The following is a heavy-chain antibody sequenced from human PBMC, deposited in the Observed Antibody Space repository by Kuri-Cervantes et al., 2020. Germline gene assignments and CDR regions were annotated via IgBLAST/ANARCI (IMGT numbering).Heavy chain of an antibody. J-gene: IGHJ4*02. Sequence: SETLSLTCAVYGGSLSGYYWSWIRQSPGKGLEWIGEINDGGITKYNPSLKSRVTFLIDTSKKQISLKLSSVTAADTAVYYCARPSQWLVGHFDYWGQGTLVTVSS. CDR2: INDGGIT. V-gene: IGHV4-34*01. CDR1: GGSLSGYY. D-gene: IGHD6-19*01. CDR3: ARPSQWLVGHFDY.